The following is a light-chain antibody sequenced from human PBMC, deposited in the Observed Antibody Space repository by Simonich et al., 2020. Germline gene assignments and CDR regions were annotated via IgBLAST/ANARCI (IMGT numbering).Light chain of an antibody. V-gene: IGLV1-51*01. CDR2: ENN. Sequence: QSVLTHPPSVSAATGQQVTISCSGSSSKIGNNYVSWYQQLPGTTTKILIYENNKRPPGIPDRFTGSNSGTSATLGITGLQTGDEADYYCGTWGSSLSAVVFGGWTKLTVL. J-gene: IGLJ2*01. CDR3: GTWGSSLSAVV. CDR1: SSKIGNNY.